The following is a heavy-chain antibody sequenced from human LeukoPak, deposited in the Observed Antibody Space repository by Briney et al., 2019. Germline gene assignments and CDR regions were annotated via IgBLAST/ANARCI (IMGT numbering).Heavy chain of an antibody. CDR2: ISGSGGST. CDR1: GFTFGSYA. CDR3: AKYPLSGYYYLDY. D-gene: IGHD3-9*01. Sequence: GGSLRLSCAASGFTFGSYAMSWVRQAPGKGLEWVSAISGSGGSTYYADSVKGRFTISRDNSKNTLYLQMNSLRAEDTAVYYCAKYPLSGYYYLDYWGQGTLVTVSS. V-gene: IGHV3-23*01. J-gene: IGHJ4*02.